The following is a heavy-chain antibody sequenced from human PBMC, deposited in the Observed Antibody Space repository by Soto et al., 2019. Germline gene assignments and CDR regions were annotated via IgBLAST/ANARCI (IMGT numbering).Heavy chain of an antibody. CDR1: GFTFSDYY. D-gene: IGHD3-10*01. J-gene: IGHJ3*02. V-gene: IGHV3-11*06. CDR2: ISSSSSYT. Sequence: QVQLVESGGGLVKPGGSLRLSCAASGFTFSDYYMSWIRQAPGKGLEWVSYISSSSSYTNYADSVKGRFTISRDNAKSSLYLQLKSLRAADTAVYSCARSGGITMFRGWDALDIWGQGTMVTVSS. CDR3: ARSGGITMFRGWDALDI.